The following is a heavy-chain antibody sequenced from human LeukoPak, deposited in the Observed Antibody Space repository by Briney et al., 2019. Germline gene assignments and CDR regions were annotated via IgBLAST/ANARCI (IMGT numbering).Heavy chain of an antibody. D-gene: IGHD2/OR15-2a*01. Sequence: SETLSLTCTVSGGYISSYYWSWIRQPPGKGLEWIAYISDIGSINYNPSLKSRVTISLDTSKNQFSLKLSSVTAADTAVYYCAGHHPRNTVDFWGQGTLVTVSP. CDR3: AGHHPRNTVDF. CDR2: ISDIGSI. V-gene: IGHV4-59*08. CDR1: GGYISSYY. J-gene: IGHJ4*02.